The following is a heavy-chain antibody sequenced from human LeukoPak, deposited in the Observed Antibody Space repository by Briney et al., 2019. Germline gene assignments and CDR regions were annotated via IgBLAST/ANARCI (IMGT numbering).Heavy chain of an antibody. D-gene: IGHD2-2*01. CDR3: ARDIKGQYQDAFDI. Sequence: GGSLRLSCAASGFTFSSYEMNWVRQAPGKGLEWVSYISSSGSNIKYADSVKGRFTISRGSAKNSVYLQMNSLRAEDTAVYYCARDIKGQYQDAFDIWGQGTMVTVSS. J-gene: IGHJ3*02. CDR2: ISSSGSNI. V-gene: IGHV3-48*03. CDR1: GFTFSSYE.